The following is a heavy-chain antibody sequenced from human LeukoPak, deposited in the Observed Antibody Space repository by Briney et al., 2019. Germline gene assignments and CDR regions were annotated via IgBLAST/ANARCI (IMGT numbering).Heavy chain of an antibody. D-gene: IGHD3-22*01. CDR3: ARRAPYYDSSRYQTMGNEYWYFDL. Sequence: ASVKVSCKASGYTFTGYYMHWVRQAPGQGLEWMGWINPNSGGTNYAQKFQGRVTMTRDTSISTAYMELSRLRSDDTAVYYCARRAPYYDSSRYQTMGNEYWYFDLWGRGTLVTFSS. V-gene: IGHV1-2*02. CDR1: GYTFTGYY. CDR2: INPNSGGT. J-gene: IGHJ2*01.